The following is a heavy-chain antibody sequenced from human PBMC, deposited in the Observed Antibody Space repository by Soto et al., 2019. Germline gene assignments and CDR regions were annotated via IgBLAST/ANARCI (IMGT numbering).Heavy chain of an antibody. V-gene: IGHV3-30-3*01. CDR3: ERDGKRYSSRWYHYHYYGMDV. D-gene: IGHD6-13*01. CDR1: GFTFSSYA. J-gene: IGHJ6*02. CDR2: ISYDGSNK. Sequence: EGSLRLSCAASGFTFSSYAMHWVRQAPGKGLEWVAVISYDGSNKYYADSVKGRFTISRDNSKNTLYLQMNSLRAEDTAVYYCERDGKRYSSRWYHYHYYGMDVWGQAITVSVS.